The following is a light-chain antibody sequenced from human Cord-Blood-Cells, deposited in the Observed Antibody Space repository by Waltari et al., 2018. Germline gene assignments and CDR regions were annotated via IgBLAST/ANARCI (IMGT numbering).Light chain of an antibody. CDR3: QQRSNWPMYT. V-gene: IGKV3-11*01. CDR1: QSVSSY. J-gene: IGKJ2*01. Sequence: EIVLTQSPATLSSSPGERVTLSCRASQSVSSYLAWYQQKPGQAPRLLIYDASNSATGITARFSGSGSGTDFTLTISSLEPEDFAVYYCQQRSNWPMYTFGQGTKLEIK. CDR2: DAS.